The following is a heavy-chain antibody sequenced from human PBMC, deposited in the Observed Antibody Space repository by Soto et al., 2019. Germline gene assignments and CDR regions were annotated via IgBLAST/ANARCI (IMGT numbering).Heavy chain of an antibody. D-gene: IGHD3-10*01. CDR3: ARDVLLWFGESYRGAPFDY. J-gene: IGHJ4*02. CDR1: GYTFTSYG. Sequence: QVQLVQSGAEVKKPGASVKVSCKASGYTFTSYGISWVRQAPGQGLEWMGWISAYNGNTNYAQKLQGRVTMTTDTSTSTAYMELRSRSSDDTAVYYCARDVLLWFGESYRGAPFDYWGQGTLVTVSS. CDR2: ISAYNGNT. V-gene: IGHV1-18*01.